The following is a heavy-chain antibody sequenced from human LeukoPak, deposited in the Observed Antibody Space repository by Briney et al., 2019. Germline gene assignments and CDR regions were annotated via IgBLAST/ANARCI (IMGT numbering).Heavy chain of an antibody. Sequence: AGGSLRLSCAASGFTFSSYWMRWLRQAPGKGLVWVSRINSDGSSTRYADSVKGRFTISRDNAKNTLYLQMNSLRAEDTAVYYCARVNDILTGYYLGGAFDPWGQGTLVTVSS. CDR1: GFTFSSYW. CDR3: ARVNDILTGYYLGGAFDP. J-gene: IGHJ5*02. CDR2: INSDGSST. V-gene: IGHV3-74*01. D-gene: IGHD3-9*01.